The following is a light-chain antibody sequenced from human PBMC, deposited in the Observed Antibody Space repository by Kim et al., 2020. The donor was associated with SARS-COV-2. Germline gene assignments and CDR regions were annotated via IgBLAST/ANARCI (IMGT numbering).Light chain of an antibody. Sequence: EIVLTQSPGTLSLSPGERATLSCRASQTVTSNYLAWYQHKPGQAPRLLIYGASSRATGIPDRFSGSGSGTDFTLTISRLEPEDFAVYYCQQYGSSPATFGQGTKVDIK. J-gene: IGKJ1*01. CDR1: QTVTSNY. CDR2: GAS. CDR3: QQYGSSPAT. V-gene: IGKV3-20*01.